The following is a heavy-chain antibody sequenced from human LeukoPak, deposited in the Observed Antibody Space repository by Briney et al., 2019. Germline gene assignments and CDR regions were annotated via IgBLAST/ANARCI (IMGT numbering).Heavy chain of an antibody. Sequence: SVKVSCKASGYTFRSFCMNWVRQAPGQGLEWIGGIIPVFGVPNYAQKFQGRVTISADELTTTVHMEVTSLRSEDTAVYYCTRGSAGIAPATTKNYFDSWGQGTPVIVSS. D-gene: IGHD6-13*01. CDR1: GYTFRSFC. J-gene: IGHJ4*02. CDR2: IIPVFGVP. CDR3: TRGSAGIAPATTKNYFDS. V-gene: IGHV1-69*13.